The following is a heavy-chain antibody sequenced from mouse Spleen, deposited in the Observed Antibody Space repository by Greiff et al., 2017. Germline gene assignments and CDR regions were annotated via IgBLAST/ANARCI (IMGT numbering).Heavy chain of an antibody. CDR2: ISSGGSYT. CDR1: GFTFSSYA. Sequence: EVQRVESGGGLVKPGGSLKLSCAASGFTFSSYAMSWVRQTPEKRLEWVATISSGGSYTYYPDSVKGRFTISRDNAKNTLYLQMSSLRSEDTAMYYCARHRITTVEEGYYAMDYWGQGTSVTVSS. J-gene: IGHJ4*01. CDR3: ARHRITTVEEGYYAMDY. V-gene: IGHV5-9-3*01. D-gene: IGHD1-1*01.